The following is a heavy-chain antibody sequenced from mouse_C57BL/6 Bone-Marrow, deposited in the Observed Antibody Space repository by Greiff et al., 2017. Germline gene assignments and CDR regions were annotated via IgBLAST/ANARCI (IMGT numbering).Heavy chain of an antibody. D-gene: IGHD1-1*01. CDR2: LSSGRSTI. V-gene: IGHV5-17*01. Sequence: EVKLVESGGGLVKPGGSLKLSCAASGFTFSDYGMSWVRQAPEKGLEWVAYLSSGRSTIYYADTVKGRFTISRDNAKNTLFLQMTSLRSEDTARDYCARDYYYGNSPMAYWGQGTLVTGSA. CDR3: ARDYYYGNSPMAY. CDR1: GFTFSDYG. J-gene: IGHJ3*01.